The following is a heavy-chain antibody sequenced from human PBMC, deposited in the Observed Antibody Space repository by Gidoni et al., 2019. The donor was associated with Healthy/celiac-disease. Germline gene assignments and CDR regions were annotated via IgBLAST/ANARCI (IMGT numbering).Heavy chain of an antibody. J-gene: IGHJ4*02. CDR2: INAGNGNT. CDR1: GYTFTSYA. D-gene: IGHD3-22*01. V-gene: IGHV1-3*01. CDR3: ARGLDDSPKADPKMYYYDSTHSPYFDY. Sequence: QVQLVQSGAEVKKPGASVKVSCKASGYTFTSYAMHWVRQAHGQRLEWMGWINAGNGNTKYSQKFQGRVTITRDTSASTAYMELSSLRSEDTAVYYCARGLDDSPKADPKMYYYDSTHSPYFDYWGQGTLVTVSS.